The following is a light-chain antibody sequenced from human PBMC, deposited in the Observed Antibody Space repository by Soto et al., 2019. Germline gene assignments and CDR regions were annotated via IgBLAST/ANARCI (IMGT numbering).Light chain of an antibody. CDR1: QSISSW. J-gene: IGKJ2*01. CDR2: KAS. CDR3: QQYNSYSST. V-gene: IGKV1-5*03. Sequence: DIQMTQSPSTLSASVGDRVTITCRASQSISSWLAWYQQKPGKAPKLLIYKASSLESGVPSRFSGSGSGTEFTLTIRSLQPDDFATYYCQQYNSYSSTFGQGTTLAIK.